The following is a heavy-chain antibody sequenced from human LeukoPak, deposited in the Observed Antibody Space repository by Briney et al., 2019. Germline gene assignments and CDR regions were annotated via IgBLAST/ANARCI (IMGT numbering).Heavy chain of an antibody. Sequence: PGGSLRLSCAASGCIFSSYAMSWVRKAPGKGLEWISVISGSGGNTYYTDSVKGRFTISRDNSRNTLHLQMNSLRDEDTAVYYCAKSFSVGYSSGWYVAAYYFDYWGQGTLVTVSS. V-gene: IGHV3-23*01. D-gene: IGHD6-19*01. CDR1: GCIFSSYA. CDR3: AKSFSVGYSSGWYVAAYYFDY. J-gene: IGHJ4*02. CDR2: ISGSGGNT.